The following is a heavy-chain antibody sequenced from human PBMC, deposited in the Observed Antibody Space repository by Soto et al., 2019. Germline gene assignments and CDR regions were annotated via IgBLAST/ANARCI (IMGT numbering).Heavy chain of an antibody. V-gene: IGHV4-4*02. J-gene: IGHJ2*01. CDR1: GGSISSSNW. CDR3: AGSYYASSGYYWRDVDSYWYFDL. CDR2: IYHSGST. D-gene: IGHD3-22*01. Sequence: SETLSLTCAVSGGSISSSNWWSWVRQPAGEGLEWIGEIYHSGSTNYNPSLKSRVTISVDKSKNQFSLKLSSVTAADTAVYHCAGSYYASSGYYWRDVDSYWYFDLWGRGTLVT.